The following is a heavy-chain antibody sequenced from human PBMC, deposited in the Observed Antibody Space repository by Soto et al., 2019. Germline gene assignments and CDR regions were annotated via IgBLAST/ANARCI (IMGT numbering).Heavy chain of an antibody. J-gene: IGHJ4*02. CDR2: VNIYKGTT. Sequence: QVQLVQSGAEVKKPGASVKVSCKPSGYTFISYGITWVRQAPGQGLEWMGWVNIYKGTTNYAQKFQGRVTMTTDTSTSTVYLELRSLRSDDTAIYYCARERGGYSYGDYWGQGTLVTVSS. CDR1: GYTFISYG. CDR3: ARERGGYSYGDY. V-gene: IGHV1-18*01. D-gene: IGHD5-18*01.